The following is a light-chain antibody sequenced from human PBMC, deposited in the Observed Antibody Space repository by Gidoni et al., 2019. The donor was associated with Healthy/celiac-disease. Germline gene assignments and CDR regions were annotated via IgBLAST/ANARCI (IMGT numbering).Light chain of an antibody. J-gene: IGKJ2*01. CDR1: QSISSY. CDR3: QQSYSTPYT. CDR2: DAS. Sequence: IQLTQSPSSLSASVGDRVTITCRASQSISSYLNWYQQKPGKAPKLLIYDASSLQRGVPSRFSGSGSGTDVTLTISSMQPEDFATYYCQQSYSTPYTFGQGTKVEIK. V-gene: IGKV1-39*01.